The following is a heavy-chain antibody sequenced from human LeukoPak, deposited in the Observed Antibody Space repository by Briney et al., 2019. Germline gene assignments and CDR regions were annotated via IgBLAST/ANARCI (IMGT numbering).Heavy chain of an antibody. J-gene: IGHJ4*02. D-gene: IGHD3-16*02. Sequence: ASVKVSCKASGYTFTSYDINWVRQATGQGLGWMGWMNPNSGNTGYAQKFQGRVTITRNTSISTAYMELSSLRSEDTAVYYCARGRGRLRLGELSLLDYWGQGALVTVSS. CDR3: ARGRGRLRLGELSLLDY. CDR1: GYTFTSYD. V-gene: IGHV1-8*03. CDR2: MNPNSGNT.